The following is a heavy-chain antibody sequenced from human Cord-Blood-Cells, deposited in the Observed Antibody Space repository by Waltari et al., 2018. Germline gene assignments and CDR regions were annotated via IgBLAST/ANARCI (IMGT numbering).Heavy chain of an antibody. V-gene: IGHV4-34*01. CDR2: INHSGST. CDR3: ARGVGYYGSGSYYEDY. J-gene: IGHJ4*02. CDR1: GGSFSGYY. Sequence: QVQLQQWGAGLLKPSETLSLTCAVYGGSFSGYYWSWIRQPPGKGLEWIGEINHSGSTNYNPSLKSRVTISVDTSKTQFSLKLSSVTAADTAVYYCARGVGYYGSGSYYEDYWGQGTLVTVSS. D-gene: IGHD3-10*01.